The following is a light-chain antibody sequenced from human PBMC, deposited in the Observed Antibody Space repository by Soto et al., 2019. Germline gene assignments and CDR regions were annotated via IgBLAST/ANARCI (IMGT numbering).Light chain of an antibody. V-gene: IGLV2-14*01. J-gene: IGLJ1*01. Sequence: QSVLTQPASVSGSPGQSITISCTGTSSDVGGYNYVSWYQQHPGKAPKLMIYEVSNRPSGVSNRFSGSKSGNTASLTISGLQAEDEAYYYCSSYTSGSPSYVFGTGTKVTVL. CDR3: SSYTSGSPSYV. CDR2: EVS. CDR1: SSDVGGYNY.